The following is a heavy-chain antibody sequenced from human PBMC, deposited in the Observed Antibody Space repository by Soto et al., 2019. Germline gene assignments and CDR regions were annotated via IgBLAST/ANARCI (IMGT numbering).Heavy chain of an antibody. CDR1: GYSFTDYH. CDR2: INPKSGGT. Sequence: ASVKVSCKASGYSFTDYHIHWVRQAPGQGLEWLGRINPKSGGTSTAQKFQGWVTMTTDTSISTASMELTRLTSEDTAIYYCARGDSTDCSNGVCSFFYNHDMDVWGQGTTVTVSS. CDR3: ARGDSTDCSNGVCSFFYNHDMDV. D-gene: IGHD2-8*01. J-gene: IGHJ6*02. V-gene: IGHV1-2*04.